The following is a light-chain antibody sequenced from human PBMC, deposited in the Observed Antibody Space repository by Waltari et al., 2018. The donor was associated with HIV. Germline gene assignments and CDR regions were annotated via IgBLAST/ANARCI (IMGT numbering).Light chain of an antibody. CDR2: EVS. Sequence: QSVLTQPPSASGSPGPSVTISCTGTSSDVGGYKYVSWYQQHPGKAPKLMIYEVSKRPSGVPDRFSGSKSGNTASLTVSGLQAEDEADYYCSSYAGSNNVVFVGGTKLTVL. V-gene: IGLV2-8*01. CDR1: SSDVGGYKY. J-gene: IGLJ2*01. CDR3: SSYAGSNNVV.